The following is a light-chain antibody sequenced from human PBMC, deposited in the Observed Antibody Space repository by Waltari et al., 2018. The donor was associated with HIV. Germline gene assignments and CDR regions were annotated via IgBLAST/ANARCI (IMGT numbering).Light chain of an antibody. V-gene: IGLV2-23*01. CDR1: SSDAGNYHL. CDR3: CSYAASIYVV. J-gene: IGLJ2*01. Sequence: QSALAQPASVFASPGKSIPISCTATSSDAGNYHLVSWHQQTHHKVPKLIIYSSTKRPSVVSNLCAVSKSRNAASLTISVLQAEDEAYYCCCSYAASIYVVFGGGTKLTVL. CDR2: SST.